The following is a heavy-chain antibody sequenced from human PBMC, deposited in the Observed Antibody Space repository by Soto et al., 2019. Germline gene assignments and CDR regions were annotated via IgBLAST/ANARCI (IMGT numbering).Heavy chain of an antibody. CDR3: ARSSVTSLHYDILTGYYPYYYGMDV. J-gene: IGHJ6*02. D-gene: IGHD3-9*01. CDR1: GYTFTGYY. V-gene: IGHV1-2*04. CDR2: INPNSGGT. Sequence: ASVKVSCKASGYTFTGYYMHWVRQAPGQGLEWMGWINPNSGGTNYAQKFQGWVTMNRDTSISTAYMELSRLRSDDTAVYYCARSSVTSLHYDILTGYYPYYYGMDVWGQGTTVTVSS.